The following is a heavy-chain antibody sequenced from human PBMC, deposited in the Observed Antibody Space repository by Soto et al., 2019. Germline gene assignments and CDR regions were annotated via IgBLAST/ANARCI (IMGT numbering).Heavy chain of an antibody. J-gene: IGHJ5*02. D-gene: IGHD2-21*02. Sequence: EVHLLDSGGGLVQPGGSLRLSCVASGFTFTNSAMSWVRQPPGKGLEWVSAIGEGSGDFTSYAGSVKGRFTISRDNSKNTLYLQMNSLRADDTAVYYCAKGGGGDHGSCGQGTLVTVSS. CDR2: IGEGSGDFT. CDR1: GFTFTNSA. V-gene: IGHV3-23*01. CDR3: AKGGGGDHGS.